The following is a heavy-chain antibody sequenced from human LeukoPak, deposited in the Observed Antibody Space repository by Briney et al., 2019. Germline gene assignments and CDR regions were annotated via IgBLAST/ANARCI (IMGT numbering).Heavy chain of an antibody. J-gene: IGHJ5*02. D-gene: IGHD3-3*01. V-gene: IGHV1-18*01. CDR1: GYTFTSYG. Sequence: ASVKASCKASGYTFTSYGISWVRQAPGQGLEWMGWISAYNGNTNYAQKLQRRVTMTTHTSTSTAYMELRSLRSDDTAVYYCARVPQLTIFGVVIHNWFDPWGQGTLVTVSS. CDR3: ARVPQLTIFGVVIHNWFDP. CDR2: ISAYNGNT.